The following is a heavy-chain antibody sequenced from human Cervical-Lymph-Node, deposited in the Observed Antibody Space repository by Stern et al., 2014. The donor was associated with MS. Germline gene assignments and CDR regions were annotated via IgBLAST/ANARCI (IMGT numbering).Heavy chain of an antibody. Sequence: VQLVQSGAEVKKPGESLKISCKGSGYSFTNYWIGWVRQMPGKGLEWMGVIYPGDSDTRYSPSFQGRVTISADKSISTASLQWSSLKASDTAMYYCARHRQQTLYGMDVWGQGPTVTVSS. J-gene: IGHJ6*02. CDR1: GYSFTNYW. D-gene: IGHD6-13*01. V-gene: IGHV5-51*01. CDR3: ARHRQQTLYGMDV. CDR2: IYPGDSDT.